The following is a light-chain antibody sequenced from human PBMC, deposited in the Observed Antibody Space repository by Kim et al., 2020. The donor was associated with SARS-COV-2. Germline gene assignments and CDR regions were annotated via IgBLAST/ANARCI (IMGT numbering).Light chain of an antibody. CDR3: LLSYSDSRV. J-gene: IGLJ2*01. V-gene: IGLV7-46*01. CDR1: PGTVTSRLL. Sequence: TVTPCGNCSPGTVTSRLLPYWFQQKPAQAPRTLIYDPGYRHFWAPARFSGSRLGGKAALTLSAAQAEDEADYYCLLSYSDSRVFGGGTQLTVL. CDR2: DPG.